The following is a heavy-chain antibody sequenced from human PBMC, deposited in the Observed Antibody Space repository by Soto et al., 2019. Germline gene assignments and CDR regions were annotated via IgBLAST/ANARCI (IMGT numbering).Heavy chain of an antibody. CDR2: INAGNGNT. V-gene: IGHV1-3*01. D-gene: IGHD6-6*01. CDR1: GYTFTSYA. CDR3: ARDRHSSSTIYYCCYYMDV. J-gene: IGHJ6*03. Sequence: ASVKVSCKASGYTFTSYAMHWVRQAPGQRLEWMGWINAGNGNTKYSQKFQGRVTITRDTSASTAYMELSSLRSEDTAVYYCARDRHSSSTIYYCCYYMDVWGKGTTVTVSS.